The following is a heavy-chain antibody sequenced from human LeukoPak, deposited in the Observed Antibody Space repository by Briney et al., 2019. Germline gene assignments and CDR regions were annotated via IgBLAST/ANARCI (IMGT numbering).Heavy chain of an antibody. CDR3: GRPGGGLDY. V-gene: IGHV1-2*02. CDR2: INPNSGGT. J-gene: IGHJ4*02. D-gene: IGHD3-16*01. CDR1: GYTFTGYY. Sequence: ASVKVSCKASGYTFTGYYMHWVRQAPGQGLEWVGWINPNSGGTNYAQKFQGRVTMTADTSISTAYMELSRLRFDDTAVYYCGRPGGGLDYWGQGTLVTVSS.